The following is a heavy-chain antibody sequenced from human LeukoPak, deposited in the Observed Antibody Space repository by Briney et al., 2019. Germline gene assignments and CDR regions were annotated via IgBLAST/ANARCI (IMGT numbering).Heavy chain of an antibody. Sequence: SQTLSLTCTVSGSSVSSDEYYWSWVRQHPGKGLEWIGYVYYSGSSYYIPSLESRVTMSVDVSKTQFSLQLRPVTAADTAVYYCARELRYFDWWKSDGMDVWGQGTTVTVSS. D-gene: IGHD3-9*01. CDR1: GSSVSSDEYY. V-gene: IGHV4-31*03. CDR3: ARELRYFDWWKSDGMDV. CDR2: VYYSGSS. J-gene: IGHJ6*02.